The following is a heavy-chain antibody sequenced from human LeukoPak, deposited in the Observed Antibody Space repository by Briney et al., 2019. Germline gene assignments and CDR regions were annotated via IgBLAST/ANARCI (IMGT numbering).Heavy chain of an antibody. J-gene: IGHJ4*02. CDR3: ARGLLGVTDTANLGVDY. V-gene: IGHV3-30*07. D-gene: IGHD2-21*02. Sequence: GRFTISRDNSKNTLYLQMKSLRAEDTAVYYCARGLLGVTDTANLGVDYWGEGSMVTVSS.